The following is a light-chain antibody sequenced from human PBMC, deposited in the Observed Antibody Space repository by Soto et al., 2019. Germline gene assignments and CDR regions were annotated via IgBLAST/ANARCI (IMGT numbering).Light chain of an antibody. CDR1: QDIRKF. Sequence: DPQMTQSTSSLSASVGDRVTITCQASQDIRKFLNWHQQKPGKPPKLLIYGASTLETGVPTRFNGSGSGTDFTLSISSLQPEDFATYFCQQYYDVPLTFGGGTKVEIK. CDR3: QQYYDVPLT. J-gene: IGKJ4*01. V-gene: IGKV1-33*01. CDR2: GAS.